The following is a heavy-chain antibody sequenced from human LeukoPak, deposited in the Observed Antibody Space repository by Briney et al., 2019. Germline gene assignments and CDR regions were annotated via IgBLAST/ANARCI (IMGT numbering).Heavy chain of an antibody. CDR3: ARAPSSSSRYYYYMDV. V-gene: IGHV1-18*01. J-gene: IGHJ6*03. D-gene: IGHD6-6*01. Sequence: ASVKVSCQASGYTFTSYGISWVRQAPGQGLEWMGWISAYNGNTNYAQKLQGRVTMTTDTSTSTAYMELRSLRSDDTAVYYCARAPSSSSRYYYYMDVWGKGTTVTVSS. CDR1: GYTFTSYG. CDR2: ISAYNGNT.